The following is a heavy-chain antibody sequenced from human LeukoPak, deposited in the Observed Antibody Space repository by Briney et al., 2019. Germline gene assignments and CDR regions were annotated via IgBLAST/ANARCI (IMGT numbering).Heavy chain of an antibody. D-gene: IGHD3-10*01. J-gene: IGHJ4*02. CDR1: GFIFSVYW. Sequence: GGSLRLSCAASGFIFSVYWMSWVRQTPGKGLQWVANIKQDGSDKNYADSVRGRFTISRDNAKNSLFLQMNGLRAEDTAIYYCARDEGVPTNWRFDYWGQGTLVTVSS. V-gene: IGHV3-7*01. CDR2: IKQDGSDK. CDR3: ARDEGVPTNWRFDY.